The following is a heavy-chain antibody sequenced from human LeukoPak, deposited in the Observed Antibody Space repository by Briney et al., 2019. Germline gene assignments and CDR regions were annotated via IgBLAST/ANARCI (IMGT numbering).Heavy chain of an antibody. Sequence: GGSLRLSCAASGFTFSSYAMSWVRQAPGKGLEWVSAISGSGGSTYYADSVEGRFTISRDNSKNTLYLQMNSLRAEDTAVYYCARGLESSNWWWPDWGQGTLVTVSS. V-gene: IGHV3-23*01. D-gene: IGHD2-21*01. CDR1: GFTFSSYA. CDR2: ISGSGGST. J-gene: IGHJ4*02. CDR3: ARGLESSNWWWPD.